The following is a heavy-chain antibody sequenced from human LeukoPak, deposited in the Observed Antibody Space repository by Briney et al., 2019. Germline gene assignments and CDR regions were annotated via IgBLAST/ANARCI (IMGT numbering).Heavy chain of an antibody. CDR2: INHSGST. CDR1: GGSFSGYY. J-gene: IGHJ4*02. Sequence: SETLSLTCAVYGGSFSGYYWSWIRQPPGKGLEWIGEINHSGSTNYNPSLKSRVTISVDTSKNQFSLKLSSVTAADTAVYYCAGILSSTTSVDYCGQGTLVTVSS. V-gene: IGHV4-34*01. D-gene: IGHD2-2*01. CDR3: AGILSSTTSVDY.